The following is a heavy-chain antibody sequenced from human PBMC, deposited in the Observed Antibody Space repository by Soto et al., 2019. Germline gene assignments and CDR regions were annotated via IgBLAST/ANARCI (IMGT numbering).Heavy chain of an antibody. Sequence: SCAASGFTFSSYAMSWVRQAPGKGLEWVSAISGSGGSTYYADSVKGRFTISRDNSKNTLYLQMNSLRAEDTAVYYCANRVTVTTSYYFDYWGQGTLVTVSS. D-gene: IGHD4-17*01. CDR3: ANRVTVTTSYYFDY. J-gene: IGHJ4*02. V-gene: IGHV3-23*01. CDR2: ISGSGGST. CDR1: GFTFSSYA.